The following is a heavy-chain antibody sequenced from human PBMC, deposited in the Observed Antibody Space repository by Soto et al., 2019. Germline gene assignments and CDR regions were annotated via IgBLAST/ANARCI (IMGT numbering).Heavy chain of an antibody. CDR3: ATRAYYYDSSGYFDY. D-gene: IGHD3-22*01. J-gene: IGHJ4*02. Sequence: GGSLRLSCAASGFTFSSYAVSWVRQAPGKGLEWVSAISGSGGSTYYADSVKGRFTISRDNSKNTLYLQMNSLRAEDTAVYYCATRAYYYDSSGYFDYWGQGTLVTVSS. CDR1: GFTFSSYA. CDR2: ISGSGGST. V-gene: IGHV3-23*01.